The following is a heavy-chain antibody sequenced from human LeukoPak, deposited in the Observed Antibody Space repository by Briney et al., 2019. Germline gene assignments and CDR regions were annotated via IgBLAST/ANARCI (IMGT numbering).Heavy chain of an antibody. J-gene: IGHJ4*02. D-gene: IGHD3-10*01. CDR1: GYTFTGYY. V-gene: IGHV1-2*02. CDR3: ARAPEALWFGEFNPGGPDY. CDR2: INPNSGGT. Sequence: ASVKVSCKASGYTFTGYYMHWVRQAPGQGLEWMGWINPNSGGTNYAQKFQGRVTMTRDTSISTAYMELSRLRSDDTAVYYCARAPEALWFGEFNPGGPDYWGRGTLVTVSS.